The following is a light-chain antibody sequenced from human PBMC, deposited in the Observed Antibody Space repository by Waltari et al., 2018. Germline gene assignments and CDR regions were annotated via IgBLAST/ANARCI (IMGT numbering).Light chain of an antibody. V-gene: IGLV3-21*01. CDR3: QVWDSSPETVV. J-gene: IGLJ2*01. Sequence: SYVLTQPPSASVAPGKTATIACGGNNVGGKSVQWYQQKPGQAPVLVVQDDNARPSGIPDRVSGSNSGDTATLTISRGEGGDEADYYCQVWDSSPETVVFGGGTKLTVL. CDR2: DDN. CDR1: NVGGKS.